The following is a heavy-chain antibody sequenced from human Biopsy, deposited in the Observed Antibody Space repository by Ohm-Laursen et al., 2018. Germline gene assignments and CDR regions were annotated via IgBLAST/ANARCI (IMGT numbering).Heavy chain of an antibody. Sequence: GTLSLTCTVSGGSISSDYWSWLRQTPGKGLEWIGYIYYSGSTNYNPSLKSRVTISVDTSKNQFSLRLNSVTAADTDVYYCARATNSTGWPYYYFYGMDVWGQGTTVTVSS. CDR2: IYYSGST. J-gene: IGHJ6*02. CDR1: GGSISSDY. CDR3: ARATNSTGWPYYYFYGMDV. D-gene: IGHD2/OR15-2a*01. V-gene: IGHV4-59*01.